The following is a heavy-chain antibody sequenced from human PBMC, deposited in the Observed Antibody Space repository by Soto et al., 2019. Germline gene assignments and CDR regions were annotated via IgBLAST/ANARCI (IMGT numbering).Heavy chain of an antibody. J-gene: IGHJ6*02. D-gene: IGHD2-15*01. V-gene: IGHV3-30-3*01. Sequence: QVQLVESGGGVVQPGRSLTLSCAASGFIFRSYSMHWVRQAPGKGLEWVALVSSDGGTKYYADSVKGQFTISRDNSGNTISLHMNSLRAEDTAVYYCARDGYCSGGNCLDCLDVWGQGTTVTVSS. CDR3: ARDGYCSGGNCLDCLDV. CDR2: VSSDGGTK. CDR1: GFIFRSYS.